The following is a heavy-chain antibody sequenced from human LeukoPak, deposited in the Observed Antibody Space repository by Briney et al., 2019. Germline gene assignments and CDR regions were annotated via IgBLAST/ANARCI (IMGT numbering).Heavy chain of an antibody. J-gene: IGHJ4*02. CDR1: GGSISGSSYY. CDR3: ARRGGSGSRGDYYFDY. D-gene: IGHD3-10*01. CDR2: IDYSGGI. V-gene: IGHV4-39*01. Sequence: SETLSLTCTVSGGSISGSSYYWGWIRQPPGKGLEWIASIDYSGGIYHNPSLKSRVTISADTSKNQFSLKLSSVTAADTAVYYCARRGGSGSRGDYYFDYWGQGTLVTVSS.